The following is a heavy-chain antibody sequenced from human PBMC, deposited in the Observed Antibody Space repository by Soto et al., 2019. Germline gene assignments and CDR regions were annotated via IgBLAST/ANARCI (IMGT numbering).Heavy chain of an antibody. CDR3: ARGPSYFYCSGGSCSENAFDY. CDR1: GGSISSSSYY. J-gene: IGHJ4*02. CDR2: IYYSGST. V-gene: IGHV4-39*01. Sequence: QLQLQESGPGLVKPSETLSLTCTVSGGSISSSSYYWGWIRQPPGKGLEWSGSIYYSGSTYYNPSLKSRVTISVDTSKYQFSLKLSSVTAADTAVYYCARGPSYFYCSGGSCSENAFDYWGQGTLVTVSS. D-gene: IGHD2-15*01.